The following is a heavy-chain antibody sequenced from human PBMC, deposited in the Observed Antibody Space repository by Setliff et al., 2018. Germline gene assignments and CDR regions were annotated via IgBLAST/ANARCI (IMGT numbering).Heavy chain of an antibody. V-gene: IGHV3-15*01. CDR1: GITFKNAW. Sequence: GGSLRLSCAASGITFKNAWMTWVRQAPGKGLEWVGRIKSKGEGETTNYAVPVKGRFIISRDDSRNTIYLQMNSLRADDTAVYYCRQWFGELSRDYWGPGTLVTVSS. CDR3: RQWFGELSRDY. D-gene: IGHD3-10*01. J-gene: IGHJ4*02. CDR2: IKSKGEGETT.